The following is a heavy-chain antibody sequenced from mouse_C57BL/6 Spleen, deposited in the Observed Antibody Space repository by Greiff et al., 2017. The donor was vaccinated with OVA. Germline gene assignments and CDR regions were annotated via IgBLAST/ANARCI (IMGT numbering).Heavy chain of an antibody. D-gene: IGHD2-4*01. Sequence: EVKLQESGPGLVKPSQSLSLTCSVTGYSISSGYYWNWIRQFPGNKLEWMGYISYDGSNNYNPSLKNRISITRDTSKNQFFLKLNSVTTEDTATYYCARDRLYDYADYWGQGTTLTVSS. CDR3: ARDRLYDYADY. CDR2: ISYDGSN. J-gene: IGHJ2*01. CDR1: GYSISSGYY. V-gene: IGHV3-6*01.